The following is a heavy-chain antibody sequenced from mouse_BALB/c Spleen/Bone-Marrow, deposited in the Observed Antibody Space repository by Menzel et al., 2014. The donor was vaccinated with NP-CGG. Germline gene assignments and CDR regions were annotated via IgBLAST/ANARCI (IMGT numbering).Heavy chain of an antibody. V-gene: IGHV1-80*01. Sequence: QVQLQQSEAELVRPGSSVKISCKASGYAFSSYWMIWVKQRPGQGLEWIGQIYPGDGDTNYNGKFKGKATLTVDKSSSTAYMQLSSLTSEDSAVYFCARSGYGSNYDYWGQGTTLTVSS. J-gene: IGHJ2*01. CDR2: IYPGDGDT. CDR1: GYAFSSYW. CDR3: ARSGYGSNYDY. D-gene: IGHD1-1*01.